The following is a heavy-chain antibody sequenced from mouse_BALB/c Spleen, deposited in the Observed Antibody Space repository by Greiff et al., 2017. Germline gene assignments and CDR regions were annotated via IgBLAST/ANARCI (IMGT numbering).Heavy chain of an antibody. CDR2: IWAGGST. V-gene: IGHV2-9*02. CDR1: GFSLTSYG. Sequence: VQGVESGPGLVAPSQSLSITCTVSGFSLTSYGVHWVRQPPGKGLEWLGVIWAGGSTNYNSALMSRLSISKDNSKSQVFLKMNSLQTDDTAMYYCARDSYYRYDGFAYWGQGTLVTVSA. J-gene: IGHJ3*01. D-gene: IGHD2-14*01. CDR3: ARDSYYRYDGFAY.